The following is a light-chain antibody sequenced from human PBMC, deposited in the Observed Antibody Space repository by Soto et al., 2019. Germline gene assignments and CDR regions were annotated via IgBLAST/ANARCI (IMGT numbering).Light chain of an antibody. V-gene: IGLV2-8*01. CDR2: EVH. Sequence: QSALTQPPSASGSLGQSVTFSCTGTSSDVGGYNYGSWYQQHPGKAPQLIIYEVHKRPSGVPDRCSGSKSGNTASLTVSGLQAEDEADYHCSADGVNDWVFGGGTQLTVL. CDR3: SADGVNDWV. J-gene: IGLJ3*02. CDR1: SSDVGGYNY.